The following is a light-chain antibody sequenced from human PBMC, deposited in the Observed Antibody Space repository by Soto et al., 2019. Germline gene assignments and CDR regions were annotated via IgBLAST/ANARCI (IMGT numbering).Light chain of an antibody. CDR2: YNN. J-gene: IGLJ1*01. Sequence: HSVLTQPPSVSGAPGQMVTISCTGSSSNIGAGYDVHWYQQLPGSAPNLLIFYNNNRPSGVPDRFSGSKSVTSASLAITGLQAEDEADYYCQSYDTSLSGYVFGTGTKLTVL. CDR1: SSNIGAGYD. V-gene: IGLV1-40*01. CDR3: QSYDTSLSGYV.